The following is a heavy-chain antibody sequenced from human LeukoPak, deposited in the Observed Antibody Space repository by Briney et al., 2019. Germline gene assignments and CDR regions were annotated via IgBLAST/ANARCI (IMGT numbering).Heavy chain of an antibody. CDR1: GFTFSNAW. V-gene: IGHV3-15*01. Sequence: TGGSLRLSCAASGFTFSNAWRSWVRQAPGKGLEWVGRIKSKTDGGTTDYAAPVKGRFTISRDDSKNTLYLQMNSLKTEDTAVYYCTTTFTPYYYYMDVWGKGTTVTVSS. D-gene: IGHD2/OR15-2a*01. CDR2: IKSKTDGGTT. J-gene: IGHJ6*03. CDR3: TTTFTPYYYYMDV.